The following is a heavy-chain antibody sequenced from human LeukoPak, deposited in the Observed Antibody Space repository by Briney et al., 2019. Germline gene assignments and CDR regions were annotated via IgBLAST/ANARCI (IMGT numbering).Heavy chain of an antibody. D-gene: IGHD3-3*01. V-gene: IGHV4-4*09. CDR1: GVSISPYY. CDR3: ARLSAAVHLGAFDL. CDR2: IHTSGSN. Sequence: PRETLTLTCAVSGVSISPYYWPWIRQAPGKGLEWVGYIHTSGSNNQYPSLKSRVTISVDKSNNHSPLRLTSVTAAEAAAYYCARLSAAVHLGAFDLWGQGTTVTVSS. J-gene: IGHJ3*01.